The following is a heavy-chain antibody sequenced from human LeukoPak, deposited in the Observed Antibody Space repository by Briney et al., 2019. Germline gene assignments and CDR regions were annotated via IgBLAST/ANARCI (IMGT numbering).Heavy chain of an antibody. CDR1: GFTVSSSY. D-gene: IGHD1-26*01. CDR3: ARGRDLLPTPDFDY. Sequence: GSLRLSCAASGFTVSSSYMSWVRQAPGKGLEWVSVFYSGGSTYYADSVKGRFTISRDNSKNTVYLQMNSLRAEDTAVYYCARGRDLLPTPDFDYWGQGTLVTVSS. J-gene: IGHJ4*02. V-gene: IGHV3-53*01. CDR2: FYSGGST.